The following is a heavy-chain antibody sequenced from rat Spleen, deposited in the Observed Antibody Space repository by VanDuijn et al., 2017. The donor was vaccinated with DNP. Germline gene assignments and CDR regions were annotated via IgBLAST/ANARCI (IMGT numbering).Heavy chain of an antibody. Sequence: EVQLVETGGDLVPPGRSLKLSCVASGFTFSTYWMFWIRQAPGKGLEWVASINPDGGNTYCQDSVKGRFTISRDNAKSTLYLQMNSLRSEDTATYYCTRAPGGDYWGQGVMVTVSS. CDR3: TRAPGGDY. J-gene: IGHJ2*01. V-gene: IGHV5-58*01. D-gene: IGHD1-4*01. CDR1: GFTFSTYW. CDR2: INPDGGNT.